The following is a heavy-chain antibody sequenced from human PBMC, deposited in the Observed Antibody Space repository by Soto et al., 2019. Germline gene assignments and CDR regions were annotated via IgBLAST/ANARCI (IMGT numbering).Heavy chain of an antibody. CDR3: ARRVDGYDSSGYYYGGFFDY. CDR1: GGSISSSSYY. Sequence: LSLTCTVSGGSISSSSYYWGWIRQPPGKGLEWIGSIYYSGSTYYNPSLKSRVTISVDTSKNQFSLKLSSVTAADTAVYYCARRVDGYDSSGYYYGGFFDYWGQGTLVTVSS. CDR2: IYYSGST. J-gene: IGHJ4*02. D-gene: IGHD3-22*01. V-gene: IGHV4-39*01.